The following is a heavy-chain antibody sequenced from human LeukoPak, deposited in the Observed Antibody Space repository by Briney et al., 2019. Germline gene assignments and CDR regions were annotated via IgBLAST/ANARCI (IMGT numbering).Heavy chain of an antibody. CDR1: GGTFSSYA. Sequence: SVKVSCKASGGTFSSYAISRVRQAPGQGLEWMGGIIPIFGTANYAQKFRGRVTITTDESTSTAYMELSSLRSEDTAVYYCARISEGSYGGNQYFDYWGQGTLVTVSS. D-gene: IGHD4-23*01. J-gene: IGHJ4*02. CDR2: IIPIFGTA. CDR3: ARISEGSYGGNQYFDY. V-gene: IGHV1-69*05.